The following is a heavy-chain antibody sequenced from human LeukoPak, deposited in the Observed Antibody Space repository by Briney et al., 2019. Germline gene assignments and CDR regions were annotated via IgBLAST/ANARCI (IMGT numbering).Heavy chain of an antibody. V-gene: IGHV4-59*01. J-gene: IGHJ3*02. Sequence: PSETLSLTCTVSGGSITSYYWSWIRQPPGKGLEWIGYIYYSGSTNYNPSLKSRVTISVDTSKNQFSLKLSSVTAADTAVYYCARERGGLYSGSYYGAFDIWGQGTMVTVSS. CDR2: IYYSGST. CDR3: ARERGGLYSGSYYGAFDI. D-gene: IGHD1-26*01. CDR1: GGSITSYY.